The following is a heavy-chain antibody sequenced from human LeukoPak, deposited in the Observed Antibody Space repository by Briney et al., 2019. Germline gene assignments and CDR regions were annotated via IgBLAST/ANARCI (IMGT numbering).Heavy chain of an antibody. V-gene: IGHV3-23*01. Sequence: PGGSLRLSCAASGFTFSSYGMSWVRQAPGKGLEWVSAISGSGGSTYYADSVKGRFTISRDNSKNTLYLQMNSLRAEDTAVYYCAKDSIYTVTKDLDYDYWGQGTLVTVSS. J-gene: IGHJ4*02. CDR2: ISGSGGST. CDR1: GFTFSSYG. CDR3: AKDSIYTVTKDLDYDY. D-gene: IGHD4-17*01.